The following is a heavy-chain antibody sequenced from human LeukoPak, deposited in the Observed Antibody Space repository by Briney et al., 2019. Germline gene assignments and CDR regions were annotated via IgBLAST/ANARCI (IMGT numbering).Heavy chain of an antibody. Sequence: GGSLRPSCAASGFTFSSYAMSWVRQAPGKGLEWVSSISDSGGSTYYADSVKGRFTISRDNSKNTLYLQMNSLRAEDTAVYYCAKDQNYGANSPFGYWGQGTLVTVSS. CDR1: GFTFSSYA. CDR2: ISDSGGST. CDR3: AKDQNYGANSPFGY. D-gene: IGHD4-23*01. J-gene: IGHJ4*02. V-gene: IGHV3-23*01.